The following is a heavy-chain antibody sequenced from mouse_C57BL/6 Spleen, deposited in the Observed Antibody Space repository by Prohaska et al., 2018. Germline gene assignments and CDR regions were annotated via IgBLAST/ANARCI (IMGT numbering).Heavy chain of an antibody. CDR2: IDPETGGT. D-gene: IGHD2-3*01. CDR3: TRSGADGYYGRFFAY. CDR1: GYTFTDYE. Sequence: QVQLQQSGAELVRPGASVTLSCKASGYTFTDYEMHWVKQTPVHGLEWIGAIDPETGGTAYNQKFKGKAILTADKSSSTAYMELRSLTSEDSAVYYCTRSGADGYYGRFFAYWGQWTLVTVSA. V-gene: IGHV1-15*01. J-gene: IGHJ3*01.